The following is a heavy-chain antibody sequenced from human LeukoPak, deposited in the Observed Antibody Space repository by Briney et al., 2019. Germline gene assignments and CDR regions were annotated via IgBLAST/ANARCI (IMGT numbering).Heavy chain of an antibody. J-gene: IGHJ4*02. CDR1: GFTFSGSV. V-gene: IGHV3-73*01. Sequence: GGSPRLSCAASGFTFSGSVMHWVRQASGKGLEWVGRIRSKANSYATAYAASVKGRFTISRDDSKNTAYLQMNSLKTEDTAVYYCTRLGGDGYNSGYFDYWGQGTLVTVSS. D-gene: IGHD5-24*01. CDR3: TRLGGDGYNSGYFDY. CDR2: IRSKANSYAT.